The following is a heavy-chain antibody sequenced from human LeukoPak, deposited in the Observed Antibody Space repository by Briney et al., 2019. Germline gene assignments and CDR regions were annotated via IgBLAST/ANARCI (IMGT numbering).Heavy chain of an antibody. CDR3: VRETCAGSTCYQLDS. J-gene: IGHJ4*02. Sequence: PGGSLRLSCAASGFTFSTYWMSWVRQPPGKGLEWVANIRQDGSEKYYVDSVKGRFTISRDNAKNSLDLQMNSRRAADTAVYYCVRETCAGSTCYQLDSWGQGTLVTVSS. V-gene: IGHV3-7*05. CDR2: IRQDGSEK. D-gene: IGHD2-15*01. CDR1: GFTFSTYW.